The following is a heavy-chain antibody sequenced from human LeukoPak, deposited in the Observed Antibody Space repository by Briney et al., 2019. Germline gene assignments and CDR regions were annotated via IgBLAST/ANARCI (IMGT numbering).Heavy chain of an antibody. CDR2: ISGYNGNT. V-gene: IGHV1-18*03. CDR1: GYTLSSYG. D-gene: IGHD4-17*01. Sequence: GASVKVSCKASGYTLSSYGFSWVRQAPGQGLEWMGWISGYNGNTNYAQKFQGRVTMTTDTSTSTTYIELRSLRSDDMAVYYCARVMYGVNSLDYWGQGTLVTVSS. J-gene: IGHJ4*02. CDR3: ARVMYGVNSLDY.